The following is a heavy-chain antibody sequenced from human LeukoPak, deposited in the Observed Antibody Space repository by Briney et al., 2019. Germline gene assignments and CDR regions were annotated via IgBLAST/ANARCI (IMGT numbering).Heavy chain of an antibody. CDR2: ISSSSSTI. Sequence: GGSLRLSCAASGFTFSSYSMNWVRQAPGKGLEWVSYISSSSSTIYYADSVKGRFTISRDNAKNSMYLQMNSLRAEDTAVYYCATWFSSGWSNWFDPWGQGTLVTVSS. CDR1: GFTFSSYS. D-gene: IGHD6-19*01. CDR3: ATWFSSGWSNWFDP. V-gene: IGHV3-48*01. J-gene: IGHJ5*02.